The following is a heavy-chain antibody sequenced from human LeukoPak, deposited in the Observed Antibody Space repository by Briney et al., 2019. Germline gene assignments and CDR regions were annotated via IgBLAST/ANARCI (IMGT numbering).Heavy chain of an antibody. CDR3: AREQGYMDV. CDR2: ISSSSDYI. V-gene: IGHV3-21*01. Sequence: GGSLRLSCAASGFSFSSYEMNWVRQAPGKGLEWVSSISSSSDYIYYAGSVKGRFTISRDNAKNSVFLQMNSLRVEDTALYYCAREQGYMDVWGTGTTVTVSS. J-gene: IGHJ6*03. CDR1: GFSFSSYE.